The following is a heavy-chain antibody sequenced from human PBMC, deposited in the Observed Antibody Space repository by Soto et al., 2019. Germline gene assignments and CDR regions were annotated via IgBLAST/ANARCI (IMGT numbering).Heavy chain of an antibody. CDR2: INAGNGNT. CDR1: YA. CDR3: ARSTGIAVSGDY. Sequence: YAMHWVRQAPGQRLEWMGWINAGNGNTKYSQKFQGRVTITRDTSASTAYMELSSLRSEDTAVYYCARSTGIAVSGDYWGQGTLVTVSS. V-gene: IGHV1-3*01. J-gene: IGHJ4*02. D-gene: IGHD6-19*01.